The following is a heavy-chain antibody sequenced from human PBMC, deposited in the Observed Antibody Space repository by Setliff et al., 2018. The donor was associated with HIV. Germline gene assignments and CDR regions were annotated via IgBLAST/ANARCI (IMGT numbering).Heavy chain of an antibody. Sequence: GASVKVSCKASGGTFSSYAISWVRQAPGQGLEWMGGIIPIFGTANYAQKFQGRVTITTDESTSRAYMELRSLRSDDTAVYFCARLGSGWSDSYYYAMDIWGQGTTVTVSS. J-gene: IGHJ6*02. CDR2: IIPIFGTA. D-gene: IGHD6-19*01. V-gene: IGHV1-69*05. CDR1: GGTFSSYA. CDR3: ARLGSGWSDSYYYAMDI.